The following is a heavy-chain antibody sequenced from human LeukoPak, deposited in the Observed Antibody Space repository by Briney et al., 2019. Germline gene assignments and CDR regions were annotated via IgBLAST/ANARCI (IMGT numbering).Heavy chain of an antibody. CDR2: INPNSGGT. Sequence: ASVKVSCKASGYTFTGYYMHWVRLAPGQGLEWMGRINPNSGGTNYAQKFQGRVTMTRDTSISTAYMELSRLRSDDTAVYYCARQFPGRDYVSPVDYWGQGTLVTVSS. V-gene: IGHV1-2*06. J-gene: IGHJ4*02. D-gene: IGHD3-16*01. CDR1: GYTFTGYY. CDR3: ARQFPGRDYVSPVDY.